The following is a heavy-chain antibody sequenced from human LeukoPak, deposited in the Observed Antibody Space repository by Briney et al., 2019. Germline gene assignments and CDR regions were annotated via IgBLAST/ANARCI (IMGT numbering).Heavy chain of an antibody. D-gene: IGHD2-2*01. J-gene: IGHJ4*02. Sequence: PGGSLRLTCAASAFTFINSEMNWVRRPSGKGLEGVSYISGSYTIYYADSVKGRFTISRDNAKNSLYLQMNNLRAEDTAVYYCARSTPSDFYFDYWGQGTLVTVSS. V-gene: IGHV3-48*03. CDR1: AFTFINSE. CDR2: ISGSYTI. CDR3: ARSTPSDFYFDY.